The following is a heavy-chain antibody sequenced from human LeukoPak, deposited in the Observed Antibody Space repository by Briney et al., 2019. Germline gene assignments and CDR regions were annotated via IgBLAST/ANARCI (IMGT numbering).Heavy chain of an antibody. CDR3: ARIVSRNDWIRYFDY. CDR1: GGSISSSSYY. CDR2: IYYSGST. Sequence: PSETLSLTCTVSGGSISSSSYYWGWIRQPPGKGLEWIGSIYYSGSTYYNPSLKSRVTISVDTSKNQFSLKLSSVTAADTAVYYCARIVSRNDWIRYFDYWGQGTLVTVSS. V-gene: IGHV4-39*07. J-gene: IGHJ4*02. D-gene: IGHD1-1*01.